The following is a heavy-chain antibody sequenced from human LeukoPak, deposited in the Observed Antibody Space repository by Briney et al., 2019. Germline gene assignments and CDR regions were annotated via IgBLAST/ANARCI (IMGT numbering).Heavy chain of an antibody. D-gene: IGHD6-19*01. CDR2: IHYSGRT. V-gene: IGHV4-59*08. CDR1: GGSISSYY. Sequence: SETLSLTCTVSGGSISSYYWTWIRQSPGKGLEWIAYIHYSGRTDYNPSLKSRVTISVDASKNQFALKLSSVTAADTAVYYCARNSGWYGVSWGQGTLVTVSS. J-gene: IGHJ4*02. CDR3: ARNSGWYGVS.